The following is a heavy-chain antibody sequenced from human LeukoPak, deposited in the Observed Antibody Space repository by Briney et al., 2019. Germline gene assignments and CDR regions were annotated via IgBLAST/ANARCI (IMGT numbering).Heavy chain of an antibody. D-gene: IGHD3-16*01. CDR1: GGSIDNSNW. CDR3: ARHPGGENTQFDY. V-gene: IGHV4-4*02. CDR2: MYHSGST. Sequence: SGTLSLTCAVSGGSIDNSNWWSWVRQAPGKGLEWIGEMYHSGSTNYNPSLKSRVTISVDKSKNQFSLKLSSVTAADTAVYYCARHPGGENTQFDYWGQGTLVIVSS. J-gene: IGHJ4*02.